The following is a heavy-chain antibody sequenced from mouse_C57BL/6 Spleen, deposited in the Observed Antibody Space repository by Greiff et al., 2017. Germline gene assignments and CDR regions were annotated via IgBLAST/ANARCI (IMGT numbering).Heavy chain of an antibody. CDR3: ARDYYDFRQCYFDY. D-gene: IGHD2-4*01. CDR1: GFTFSGYA. J-gene: IGHJ2*01. CDR2: ISGGGSYT. Sequence: EVHVVESGGGLVKPGGSLKLSCAASGFTFSGYAMSWVRQAPEKGLEWVATISGGGSYTYYADNVKGRFTISRDNAKNNLYLQMSHLKSEDTAMYYCARDYYDFRQCYFDYWGQGTTLTVSS. V-gene: IGHV5-4*01.